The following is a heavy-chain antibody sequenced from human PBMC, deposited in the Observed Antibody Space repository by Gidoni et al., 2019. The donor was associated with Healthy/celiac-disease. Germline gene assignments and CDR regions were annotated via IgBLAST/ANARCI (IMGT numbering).Heavy chain of an antibody. J-gene: IGHJ4*02. D-gene: IGHD3-16*01. CDR1: GFSLSTSGMC. V-gene: IGHV2-70*15. CDR2: IDWDDDK. Sequence: QVTLRESGPALVKPIQTLTLTCPFSGFSLSTSGMCVSWIRQPPGKALEWLARIDWDDDKYYSTSLKTRLTISKDTAKNQVVLTMTNMDPVDTATYYCARIARLYDYVWGSEYYFDYWGQGTLVTVAS. CDR3: ARIARLYDYVWGSEYYFDY.